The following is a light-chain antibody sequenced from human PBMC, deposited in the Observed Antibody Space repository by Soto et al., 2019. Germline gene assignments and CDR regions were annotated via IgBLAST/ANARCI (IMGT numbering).Light chain of an antibody. J-gene: IGKJ5*01. CDR2: GAS. CDR3: QQYGSSLIT. CDR1: QSVSSNS. V-gene: IGKV3-20*01. Sequence: EIVLTQSPGTLSLSPGERATLCFRASQSVSSNSLAWYHQKPGQPPRLLMYGASSRATGIPDRFSGSGSGTDFTLTISRLEPEDFAMYYCQQYGSSLITFGQGTRLEIK.